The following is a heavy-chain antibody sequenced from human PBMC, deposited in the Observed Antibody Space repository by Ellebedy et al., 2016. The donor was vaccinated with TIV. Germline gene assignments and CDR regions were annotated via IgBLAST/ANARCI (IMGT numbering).Heavy chain of an antibody. D-gene: IGHD3-16*02. CDR3: AKDKLQGNRFSTFYGMDV. J-gene: IGHJ6*02. CDR1: GFIFDDYT. V-gene: IGHV3-43*01. CDR2: IRWDGGWT. Sequence: GGSLRLSXSPSGFIFDDYTMYWVRQSPGKGLEWVSLIRWDGGWTSYADSVRGRFTISRDGSTVSLQMNSLTTEDSGLYYCAKDKLQGNRFSTFYGMDVWGQGTTVTVSS.